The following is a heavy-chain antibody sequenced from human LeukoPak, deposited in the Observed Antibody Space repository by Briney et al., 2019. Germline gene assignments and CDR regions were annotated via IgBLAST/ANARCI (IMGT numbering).Heavy chain of an antibody. CDR1: GYSISNGYY. CDR3: ARQHDSDYYYYIDV. J-gene: IGHJ6*03. V-gene: IGHV4-38-2*01. Sequence: SETLSLTCAVSGYSISNGYYWVWIPQPPGRGLEWIGSLYHSDSAYYNTSLRSRVSMSVDTSKNQFSLTLNFVTAADTAVYYCARQHDSDYYYYIDVWGSGTTVTVSS. D-gene: IGHD3-3*01. CDR2: LYHSDSA.